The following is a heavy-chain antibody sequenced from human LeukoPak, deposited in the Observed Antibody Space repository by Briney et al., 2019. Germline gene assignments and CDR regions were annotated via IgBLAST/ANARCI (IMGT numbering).Heavy chain of an antibody. Sequence: PGGSLRLSCAASGFTFSSSWMHWVRQAPGKGLVWVSRISNVGSTTNYADSVKGRFTISRDNAKNTLYLQMNGLRAEDTAVYYCARAYSSGWSLDYWGQGTLVTVSS. V-gene: IGHV3-74*01. CDR3: ARAYSSGWSLDY. CDR2: ISNVGSTT. D-gene: IGHD6-19*01. CDR1: GFTFSSSW. J-gene: IGHJ4*02.